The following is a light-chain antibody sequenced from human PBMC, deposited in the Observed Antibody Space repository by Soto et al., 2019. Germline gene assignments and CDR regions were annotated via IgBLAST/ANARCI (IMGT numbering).Light chain of an antibody. CDR1: QSVRSRT. Sequence: EIVLTQSPGTLSLFPGERATLSCRASQSVRSRTLAWYRQKPGQAPSLLIYGAFNRATGIPDRFSGSGSATDFTLTISRLEPADFAVYYCLLYGDSPPAYTFGQGTKLDIK. V-gene: IGKV3-20*01. CDR2: GAF. J-gene: IGKJ2*01. CDR3: LLYGDSPPAYT.